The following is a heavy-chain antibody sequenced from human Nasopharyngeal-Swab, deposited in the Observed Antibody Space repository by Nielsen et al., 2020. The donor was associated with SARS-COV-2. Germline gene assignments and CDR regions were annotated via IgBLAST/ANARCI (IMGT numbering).Heavy chain of an antibody. J-gene: IGHJ4*02. V-gene: IGHV3-30*03. CDR1: RFAFRNYP. CDR2: ISSDGTDK. CDR3: ASLRADTPDFAY. D-gene: IGHD2-15*01. Sequence: GESLKISCAASRFAFRNYPMHWVRQAPGKGLEWVTVISSDGTDKQYADSVRGRFTISRDNAENTLYLQMRSLRHEDTCVYYCASLRADTPDFAYWGQGTLVTVSS.